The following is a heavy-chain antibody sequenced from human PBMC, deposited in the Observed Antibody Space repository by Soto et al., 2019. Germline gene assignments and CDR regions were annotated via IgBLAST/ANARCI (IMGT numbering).Heavy chain of an antibody. D-gene: IGHD2-15*01. Sequence: SETLSLTCTVSGGSISSNYWSWIRQPPGKGLEWIGYIYYTGSTNYNPSLKSQVTISVDTSKNQFSLKLSFVTAADTAVYYCATMGTPATGLYYFDYWGQGTLVTVSS. CDR1: GGSISSNY. CDR3: ATMGTPATGLYYFDY. J-gene: IGHJ4*02. V-gene: IGHV4-59*08. CDR2: IYYTGST.